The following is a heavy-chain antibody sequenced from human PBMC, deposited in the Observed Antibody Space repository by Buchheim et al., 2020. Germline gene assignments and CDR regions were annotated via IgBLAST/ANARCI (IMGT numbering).Heavy chain of an antibody. D-gene: IGHD5-12*01. Sequence: QVQLVESGGGVVQPGRSLRLSCAASGFTFSNYGMHWVRQAPGKGLEWVAVIWFDGSNKYYADSVKGRFTISRDNSKNTLYLQMNSLRAEDTAVYYCASRGYSGYGLDYWGQGTL. CDR1: GFTFSNYG. CDR3: ASRGYSGYGLDY. J-gene: IGHJ4*02. V-gene: IGHV3-33*01. CDR2: IWFDGSNK.